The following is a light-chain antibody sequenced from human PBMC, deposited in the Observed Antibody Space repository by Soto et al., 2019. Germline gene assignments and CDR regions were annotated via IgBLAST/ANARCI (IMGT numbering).Light chain of an antibody. Sequence: EIVLTQSPATLSLSPGDRATLSCRASQNVRTYLGGYQQKPGQAPRLLIYDASNRATGIPARFSGSGSGTDFTLTISSLEPEDFAVYYCQQRATWPPFTFGPGTKVDLK. CDR2: DAS. J-gene: IGKJ3*01. CDR3: QQRATWPPFT. V-gene: IGKV3-11*01. CDR1: QNVRTY.